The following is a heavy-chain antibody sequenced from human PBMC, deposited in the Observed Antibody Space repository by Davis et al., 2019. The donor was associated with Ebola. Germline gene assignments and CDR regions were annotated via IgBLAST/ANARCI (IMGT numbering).Heavy chain of an antibody. J-gene: IGHJ6*04. Sequence: GGSLRLSCAASGITFSRNWLSWVRQAPGKGLEWVATIKEDGSEKYYVDSVKGRFTISRDNAKNSPYLQMNSLRVEDTAVYYCARDDYDFWGGYSPVYYYGMDVWGKGTTVTVSS. CDR3: ARDDYDFWGGYSPVYYYGMDV. CDR2: IKEDGSEK. CDR1: GITFSRNW. V-gene: IGHV3-7*01. D-gene: IGHD3-3*01.